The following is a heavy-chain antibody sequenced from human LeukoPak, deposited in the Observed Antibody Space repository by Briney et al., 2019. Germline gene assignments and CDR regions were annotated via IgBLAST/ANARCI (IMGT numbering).Heavy chain of an antibody. J-gene: IGHJ6*03. CDR2: ISCYNGDT. V-gene: IGHV1-8*02. D-gene: IGHD5-18*01. CDR1: GYSFTSNG. Sequence: ASVKVSCKASGYSFTSNGLTWVRQAPGQGLEWVGWISCYNGDTRYAQKFQGRVTMTRNTSISTAYMELSSLRSEDTAVYYCARGQRGYSYGYSSTRYYYYYYYMDVWGKGTTVTISS. CDR3: ARGQRGYSYGYSSTRYYYYYYYMDV.